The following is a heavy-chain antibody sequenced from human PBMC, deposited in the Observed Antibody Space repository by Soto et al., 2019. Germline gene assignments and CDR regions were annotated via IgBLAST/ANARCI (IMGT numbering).Heavy chain of an antibody. CDR2: ISGSGGST. D-gene: IGHD6-13*01. CDR1: GFTFSSYA. J-gene: IGHJ4*02. V-gene: IGHV3-23*01. Sequence: GGSLRLSCAAAGFTFSSYAMSWVRQAPGKGLEWVSAISGSGGSTYYADSVKGRFTISRDNSKNTLYLQMNSLRAEDTAVYYCAKDIDVSSSWYYWGQGTLVTVSS. CDR3: AKDIDVSSSWYY.